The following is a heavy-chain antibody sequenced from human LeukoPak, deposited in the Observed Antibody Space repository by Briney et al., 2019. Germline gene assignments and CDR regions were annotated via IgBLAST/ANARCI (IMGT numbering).Heavy chain of an antibody. V-gene: IGHV3-20*04. J-gene: IGHJ6*04. CDR3: AELGITMIGGV. CDR1: GFTFDDYG. Sequence: GGSLRLSCAASGFTFDDYGMCWVRQAPGKGLEWVSGINWNGGSTGYADSVKGRFTISRDNAKNSLYLQMNSLRAEDTAVYYCAELGITMIGGVWGKGTTVTISS. CDR2: INWNGGST. D-gene: IGHD3-10*02.